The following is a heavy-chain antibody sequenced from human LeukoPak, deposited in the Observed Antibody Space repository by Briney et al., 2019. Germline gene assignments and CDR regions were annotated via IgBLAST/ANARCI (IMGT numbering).Heavy chain of an antibody. CDR2: INHSGST. V-gene: IGHV4-34*01. J-gene: IGHJ2*01. D-gene: IGHD6-19*01. Sequence: PSETLSLTCAVSGGSFSGYYWNWIRQPPGKGLEWIGEINHSGSTHYNPSLKSRVTISVDTSKNQFSLKLSSVTAADTAVYYCARVAQKLERIAVAGTSEWRANWYFDLWGRGTLVTVSS. CDR3: ARVAQKLERIAVAGTSEWRANWYFDL. CDR1: GGSFSGYY.